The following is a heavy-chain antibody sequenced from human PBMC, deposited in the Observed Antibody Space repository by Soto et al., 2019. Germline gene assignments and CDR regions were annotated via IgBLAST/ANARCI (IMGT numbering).Heavy chain of an antibody. Sequence: GGSLRLSCAASGFTFSSYAMSWVRQAPGKGLEWVSAISGSGGSTYYADSVKGRFTISRDNSKNTLYLQMNSLRAEDTAVYYCAKDHYYGSGSYYRNAFDIWGQGTMVTVSS. CDR1: GFTFSSYA. CDR3: AKDHYYGSGSYYRNAFDI. J-gene: IGHJ3*02. V-gene: IGHV3-23*01. CDR2: ISGSGGST. D-gene: IGHD3-10*01.